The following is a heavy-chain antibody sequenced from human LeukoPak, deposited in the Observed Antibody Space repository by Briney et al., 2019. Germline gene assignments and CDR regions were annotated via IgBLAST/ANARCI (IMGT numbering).Heavy chain of an antibody. V-gene: IGHV5-51*01. CDR1: GYSFTSYW. Sequence: GESLKISCKGSGYSFTSYWIGWVRQMPGKGLEWMGIIYPADSDTRYSPSFEGQVTISADKSITTVYLQWSSLKASDTAVYYCARPGGQWLSQVQHWGQGTLVTVSS. D-gene: IGHD6-19*01. J-gene: IGHJ1*01. CDR2: IYPADSDT. CDR3: ARPGGQWLSQVQH.